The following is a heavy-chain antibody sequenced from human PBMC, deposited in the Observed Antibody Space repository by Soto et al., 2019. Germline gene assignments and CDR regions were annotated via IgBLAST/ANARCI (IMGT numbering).Heavy chain of an antibody. D-gene: IGHD2-21*01. Sequence: LRLSCKAPGCMFNNSDMTWVRQAPGQGLQWVASVSDNGGSRGGTYYADSVKGRFTISRDNSKNTLYLQLDSLTGADTAVYYFARAKAVVIAALDIWGQGTMVTVSS. V-gene: IGHV3-23*01. CDR2: VSDNGGSRGGT. J-gene: IGHJ3*02. CDR3: ARAKAVVIAALDI. CDR1: GCMFNNSD.